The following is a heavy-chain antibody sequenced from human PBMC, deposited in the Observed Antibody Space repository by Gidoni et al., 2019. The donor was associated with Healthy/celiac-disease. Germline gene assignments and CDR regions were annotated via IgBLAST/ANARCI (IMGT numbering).Heavy chain of an antibody. CDR3: ARGIAVAGTRGYDNV. J-gene: IGHJ4*02. V-gene: IGHV4-4*07. CDR1: GGSISSYY. Sequence: QVQLQESGPGLAKPSETLSPTCTAPGGSISSYYWSWNRQPAGKGLAWIGRIYTSGSTNYNPSLKSRVTMSVDTSKNQFSLKLSSVTAADTAVYYCARGIAVAGTRGYDNVWGQGTLVTVSS. D-gene: IGHD6-19*01. CDR2: IYTSGST.